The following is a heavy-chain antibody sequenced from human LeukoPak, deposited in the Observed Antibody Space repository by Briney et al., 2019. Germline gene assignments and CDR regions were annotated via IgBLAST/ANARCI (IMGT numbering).Heavy chain of an antibody. CDR3: ASGTRYYYDSSGYF. Sequence: PGGSLRLSCAASGFTFSNYAMNWVRQAPGKGLEWVSAIIGSGVTTYSADSVKGRFTISRDNSKNTLYLQMNSLSNEDTAVYYCASGTRYYYDSSGYFWGQGTLVTVSS. V-gene: IGHV3-23*01. CDR1: GFTFSNYA. CDR2: IIGSGVTT. J-gene: IGHJ4*02. D-gene: IGHD3-22*01.